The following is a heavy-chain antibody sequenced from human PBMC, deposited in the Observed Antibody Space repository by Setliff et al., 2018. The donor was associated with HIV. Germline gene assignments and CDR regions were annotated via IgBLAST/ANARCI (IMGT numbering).Heavy chain of an antibody. V-gene: IGHV3-11*01. CDR2: ISSRGTTI. Sequence: GGSLRLSCAASGFIFSDYYMSWIRQAPGKGLEWVSYISSRGTTIYYAGSVKGRFTISRDNAKNSLYLQMNSLRAEDTAVYYCARVYGRGYFDTSGYFDYWGQGTPVTVSS. D-gene: IGHD3-22*01. CDR3: ARVYGRGYFDTSGYFDY. J-gene: IGHJ4*02. CDR1: GFIFSDYY.